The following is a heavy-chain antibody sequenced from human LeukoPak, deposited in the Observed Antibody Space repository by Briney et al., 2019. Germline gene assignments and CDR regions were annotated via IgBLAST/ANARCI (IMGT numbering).Heavy chain of an antibody. Sequence: SETLSLTCTVSGGSISSGSYYWSWIRQPAGKGLEWIGRIYTSGSTNYNPSLKSRVTISVDTSKSQLSLKLSSVTAADTAMYYCARGEALGYWGQGTLVTVSS. D-gene: IGHD1-26*01. CDR2: IYTSGST. J-gene: IGHJ4*02. V-gene: IGHV4-61*02. CDR3: ARGEALGY. CDR1: GGSISSGSYY.